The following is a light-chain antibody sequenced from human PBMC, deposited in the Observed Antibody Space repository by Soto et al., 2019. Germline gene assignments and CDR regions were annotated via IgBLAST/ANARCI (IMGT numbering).Light chain of an antibody. J-gene: IGKJ1*01. CDR1: QSVSSSY. V-gene: IGKV3-20*01. CDR2: GAS. Sequence: EIVLTQSPGTLSLSPGGRATLSCRASQSVSSSYLAWYQQKPGQAPRLLIYGASSRATGIPDRFSGSGSGTDFTLTISRLEPEDFAVYYCQHYGSSRWTFGQGTQVEIK. CDR3: QHYGSSRWT.